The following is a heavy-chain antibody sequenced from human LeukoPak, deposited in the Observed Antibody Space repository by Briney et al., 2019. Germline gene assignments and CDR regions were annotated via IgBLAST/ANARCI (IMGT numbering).Heavy chain of an antibody. Sequence: SETLSLTCAVYGGSFSGYYWSWIRQPPGKGLEWIGEINHSGGTNYNPSLKSRVTISVDTSKNQFSLKLSSVTAADTAVYYCARDGLLPTYYFDYWGQGTLVTVSS. D-gene: IGHD2-8*01. CDR3: ARDGLLPTYYFDY. J-gene: IGHJ4*02. CDR1: GGSFSGYY. V-gene: IGHV4-34*01. CDR2: INHSGGT.